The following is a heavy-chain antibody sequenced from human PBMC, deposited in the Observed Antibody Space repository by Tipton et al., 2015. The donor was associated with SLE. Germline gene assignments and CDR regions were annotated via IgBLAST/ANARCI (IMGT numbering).Heavy chain of an antibody. CDR2: IYYSGST. V-gene: IGHV4-59*01. J-gene: IGHJ4*02. Sequence: LRLSCTVSGGSISSYYWSWIRQPPGKGLEWIGYIYYSGSTNYNPSLKSRVTISVDTSKNQFSLKLSSVTAADTAVYYCAKVAVAGRDYWGQGTLVTVSS. D-gene: IGHD6-19*01. CDR1: GGSISSYY. CDR3: AKVAVAGRDY.